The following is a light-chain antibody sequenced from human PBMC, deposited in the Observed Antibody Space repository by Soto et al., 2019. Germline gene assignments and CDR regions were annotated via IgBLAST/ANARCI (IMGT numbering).Light chain of an antibody. Sequence: EVVLTQSPGTLSVSPGERATLSCRASQSVSNNLAWYQQKPGQAPRLLIYDASNRATGIPARFSGSGSGTDFTLTISSLEPEDFAVYYCQQRSNWPPPFGQGTRLAI. CDR1: QSVSNN. CDR3: QQRSNWPPP. CDR2: DAS. J-gene: IGKJ5*01. V-gene: IGKV3-11*01.